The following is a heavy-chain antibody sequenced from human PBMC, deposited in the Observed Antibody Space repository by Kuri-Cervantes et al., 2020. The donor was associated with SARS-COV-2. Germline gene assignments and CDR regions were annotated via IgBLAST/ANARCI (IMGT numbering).Heavy chain of an antibody. V-gene: IGHV4-34*01. CDR3: ARRRFGVFPYYFDS. CDR2: IYHSGST. D-gene: IGHD2-21*01. CDR1: GGSFSGYY. Sequence: SETLSLTCAVYGGSFSGYYWSWIRQPPGKGLEWIGSIYHSGSTYYNPSLKSRVTISVDTSKNQFSLKLSSVTAADTAVYYCARRRFGVFPYYFDSWGQGTLVTVSS. J-gene: IGHJ4*02.